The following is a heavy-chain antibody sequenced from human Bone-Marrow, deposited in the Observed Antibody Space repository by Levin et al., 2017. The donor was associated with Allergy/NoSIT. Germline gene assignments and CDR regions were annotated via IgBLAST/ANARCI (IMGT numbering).Heavy chain of an antibody. CDR1: GGSFSGYY. Sequence: PSETLSLTCAISGGSFSGYYWTWIRQPPGKGLEWIGEINHVGGANYRPSLKSRVTLSVDTSKNQFSLTLSSVTAADTALYFCARGRTVTVWGQGTLVTVSS. CDR2: INHVGGA. V-gene: IGHV4-34*01. D-gene: IGHD1-14*01. J-gene: IGHJ4*02. CDR3: ARGRTVTV.